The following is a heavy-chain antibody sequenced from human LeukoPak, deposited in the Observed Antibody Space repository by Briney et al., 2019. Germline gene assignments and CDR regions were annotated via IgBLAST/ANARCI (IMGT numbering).Heavy chain of an antibody. CDR3: ARPPPPTYYDILTGYYSYNWFDP. J-gene: IGHJ5*02. CDR2: IDPSDSYT. CDR1: GYSFTSYW. Sequence: GESLKISCKGSGYSFTSYWISWVRQMPGRGLEWMGRIDPSDSYTNYSPSFQGHVTISADKSISTAYLQWSSLKASDTAMYYCARPPPPTYYDILTGYYSYNWFDPWGQGTLVTVSS. D-gene: IGHD3-9*01. V-gene: IGHV5-10-1*01.